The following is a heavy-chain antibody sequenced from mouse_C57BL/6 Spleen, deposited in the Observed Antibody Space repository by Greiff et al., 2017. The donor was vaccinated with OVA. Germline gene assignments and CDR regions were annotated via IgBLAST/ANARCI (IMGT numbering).Heavy chain of an antibody. CDR2: IYPGSGST. CDR1: GYTFTSYW. J-gene: IGHJ4*01. V-gene: IGHV1-55*01. Sequence: QVQLQQPGAELVKPGASVKMSCKASGYTFTSYWLTWVKQRPGQGLEWIGDIYPGSGSTNYNEKFKSKATLTVDTSSSTAYMQLSSLTSEDSAVYYCANYGKDYAMDYWGQGTSVTVSS. D-gene: IGHD2-1*01. CDR3: ANYGKDYAMDY.